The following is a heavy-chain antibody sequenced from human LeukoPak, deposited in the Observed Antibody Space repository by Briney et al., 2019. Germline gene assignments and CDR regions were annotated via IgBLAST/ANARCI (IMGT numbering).Heavy chain of an antibody. CDR1: GYTFTDYY. CDR3: ARKDGGRDGMHV. V-gene: IGHV1-2*02. CDR2: LNPNTLVT. Sequence: ASVKVSCRASGYTFTDYYIHWVRQAPGQGLEWMGWLNPNTLVTKYAQHFQGRVSMTWDTSISTGYMDLHSLTSDDTAVYYCARKDGGRDGMHVWGQGTTVTVSS. D-gene: IGHD2-15*01. J-gene: IGHJ6*02.